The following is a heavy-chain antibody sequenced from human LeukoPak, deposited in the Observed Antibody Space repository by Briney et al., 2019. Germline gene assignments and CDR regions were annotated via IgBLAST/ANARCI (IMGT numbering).Heavy chain of an antibody. D-gene: IGHD6-19*01. J-gene: IGHJ4*02. V-gene: IGHV4-39*01. CDR2: IYYSGRA. CDR3: ARQASSSGLYIVYFDY. CDR1: GGSISSSSHY. Sequence: PSETLSLTCTVSGGSISSSSHYWGWIRQPPGKGLEWIGSIYYSGRAYYNPSLTSRVTISVDTSKNQFSLKLSSVTAADTAVYNCARQASSSGLYIVYFDYWGQGTLVTVSS.